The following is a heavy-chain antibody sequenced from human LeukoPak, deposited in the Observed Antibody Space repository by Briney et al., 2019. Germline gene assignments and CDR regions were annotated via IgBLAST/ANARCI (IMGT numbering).Heavy chain of an antibody. CDR2: LKGDGSRA. CDR1: GFTFSSYW. D-gene: IGHD2-2*03. V-gene: IGHV3-74*01. J-gene: IGHJ4*02. CDR3: ARDGYLAPVIAFLDY. Sequence: GGSLKLSCAASGFTFSSYWMHWVRQSPGKGLEWVGQLKGDGSRANYADSVRGRFTISRDNAKNTVYLQLNSLRAEDTAVYYCARDGYLAPVIAFLDYWGQGTPVTVSS.